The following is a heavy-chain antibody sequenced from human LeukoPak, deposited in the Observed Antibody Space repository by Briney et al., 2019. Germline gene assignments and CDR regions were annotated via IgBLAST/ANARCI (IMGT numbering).Heavy chain of an antibody. CDR3: ARDGPRGNNFDY. J-gene: IGHJ4*02. V-gene: IGHV3-21*01. CDR1: GFTFSSYS. CDR2: ISSSSSYI. D-gene: IGHD3-16*01. Sequence: PGGSLRLSCAASGFTFSSYSMNWVRQAPGKGLEWVSSISSSSSYIYYADSVKGRFTISRDNAKNSLYLQMNSLRAEDTAVYYCARDGPRGNNFDYWGQGTLVTVSS.